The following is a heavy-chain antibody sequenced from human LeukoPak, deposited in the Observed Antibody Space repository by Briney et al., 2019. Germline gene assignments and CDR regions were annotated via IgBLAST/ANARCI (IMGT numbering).Heavy chain of an antibody. J-gene: IGHJ6*03. Sequence: PWETLSLTCTVSGGSIDSSSYYWGWIRQPPGKGPEWIGTIFYTGSAAYNLSLKSRVSMSVDTSRSQFSLKLTSVTAADTAVYYCARGYSSSPYYYYYYMDVWGKGTTVTVSS. CDR3: ARGYSSSPYYYYYYMDV. CDR2: IFYTGSA. CDR1: GGSIDSSSYY. D-gene: IGHD6-6*01. V-gene: IGHV4-39*01.